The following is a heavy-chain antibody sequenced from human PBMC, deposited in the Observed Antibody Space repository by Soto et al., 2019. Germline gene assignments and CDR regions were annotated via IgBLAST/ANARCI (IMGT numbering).Heavy chain of an antibody. CDR3: ARGGYCTGGSCDASYYYYGMDV. CDR2: IYYSGST. D-gene: IGHD2-15*01. J-gene: IGHJ6*02. V-gene: IGHV4-59*01. CDR1: GGSISSYY. Sequence: SETLSLTCTVSGGSISSYYWSWIRQPPGKGLEWIGYIYYSGSTNYNPSLKSRVTISVDTSKNQFSLKLSSVTAADTAVYHCARGGYCTGGSCDASYYYYGMDVWGPGTTVTVSS.